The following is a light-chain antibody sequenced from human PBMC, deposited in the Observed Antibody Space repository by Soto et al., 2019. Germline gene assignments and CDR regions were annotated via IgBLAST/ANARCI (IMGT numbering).Light chain of an antibody. V-gene: IGKV1-16*02. CDR2: ATS. J-gene: IGKJ2*01. Sequence: DIQMTQSPSSLSASVGDRVTITCRASQAISKYVAWFQQIPGKAPKSLIYATSRLQSGVPSKFSSSGSGTDFTLTISSLQPEDFATYYCQQYDSYPRTFGQGTRLEMK. CDR1: QAISKY. CDR3: QQYDSYPRT.